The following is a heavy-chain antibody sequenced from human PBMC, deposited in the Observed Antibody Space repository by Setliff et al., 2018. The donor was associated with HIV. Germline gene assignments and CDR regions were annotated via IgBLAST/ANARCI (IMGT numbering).Heavy chain of an antibody. CDR3: GIVGATSKEAFDI. V-gene: IGHV5-51*01. J-gene: IGHJ3*02. Sequence: GESLKISCQAFGFPFTTYRISWVRQMPGKGLEWMGIIYPGDSDIRYSPSFQGQVAFSADTSINTAYLQWSSLKASDTAIYYCGIVGATSKEAFDIWGQGTMVTVSS. D-gene: IGHD1-26*01. CDR2: IYPGDSDI. CDR1: GFPFTTYR.